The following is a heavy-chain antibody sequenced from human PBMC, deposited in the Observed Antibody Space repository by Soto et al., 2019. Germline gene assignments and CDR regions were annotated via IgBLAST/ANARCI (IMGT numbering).Heavy chain of an antibody. V-gene: IGHV1-18*01. D-gene: IGHD3-3*02. Sequence: SVKVSCKASGYIFSSFYINWVRQAPGQGLEWMGWTSGYSGNSKYAQKFQGRVTMTTDTSTNTGYMEMRSLTSDDTAVYYCARDIFGHVDAFDLWGQGTMVTVSS. CDR1: GYIFSSFY. CDR2: TSGYSGNS. CDR3: ARDIFGHVDAFDL. J-gene: IGHJ3*01.